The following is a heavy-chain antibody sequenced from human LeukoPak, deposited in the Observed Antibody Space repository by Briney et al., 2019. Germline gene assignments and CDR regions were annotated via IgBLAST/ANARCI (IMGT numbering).Heavy chain of an antibody. CDR3: ARGDPRHFDY. CDR1: GGSFSGYY. V-gene: IGHV4-34*01. Sequence: SETLSLTCAVYGGSFSGYYWSWIRQPPGKGLEWIGEINHGGSTNYNPSLKSRVTISVDTSKNQFSLKLSSVTAADTAVYYCARGDPRHFDYWGQGTLVTVSS. D-gene: IGHD1-1*01. J-gene: IGHJ4*02. CDR2: INHGGST.